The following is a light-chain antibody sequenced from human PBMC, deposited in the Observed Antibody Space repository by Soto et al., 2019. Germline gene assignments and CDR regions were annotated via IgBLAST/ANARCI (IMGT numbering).Light chain of an antibody. CDR1: QNLLHDNGNNY. V-gene: IGKV2-28*01. CDR2: LGS. J-gene: IGKJ4*01. Sequence: DIVMTQSPLSLPVTPGEPASLSCRSSQNLLHDNGNNYLDWYLQKPGQSPQLLISLGSNRSSGVPDRFSGSGSGTDFTLKISRVQAEDVGVYYCMQALQTPLTFGGGTKVDIK. CDR3: MQALQTPLT.